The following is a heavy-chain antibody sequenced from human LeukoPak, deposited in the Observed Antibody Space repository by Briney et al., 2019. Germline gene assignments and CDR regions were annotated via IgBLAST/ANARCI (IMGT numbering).Heavy chain of an antibody. CDR3: ACYTWNDVRPGGWFDP. CDR1: GGSMSSGGYS. D-gene: IGHD1-20*01. Sequence: SQTLSLTCAVSGGSMSSGGYSWSWIRQPPGKGLEWIGYIYHSGSTYYNPSLKSRVTISVDRSKNQFSLKLSSVTAADTAVYYCACYTWNDVRPGGWFDPWGQGTLVTVSS. CDR2: IYHSGST. J-gene: IGHJ5*02. V-gene: IGHV4-30-2*01.